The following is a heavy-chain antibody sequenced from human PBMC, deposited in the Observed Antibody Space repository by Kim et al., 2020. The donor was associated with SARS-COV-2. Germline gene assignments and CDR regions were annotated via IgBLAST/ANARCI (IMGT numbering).Heavy chain of an antibody. V-gene: IGHV1-8*01. CDR1: GYTFTSYD. J-gene: IGHJ6*02. Sequence: ASVKVSCKASGYTFTSYDINWVRQATGQGLEWMGWMNPNSGNTGYAQKFQGRVTMTRNTSISTAYMELSSLRSEDTAVYYCARDYYDSSGLGYGMDVWGQGTTVTVSS. CDR2: MNPNSGNT. D-gene: IGHD3-22*01. CDR3: ARDYYDSSGLGYGMDV.